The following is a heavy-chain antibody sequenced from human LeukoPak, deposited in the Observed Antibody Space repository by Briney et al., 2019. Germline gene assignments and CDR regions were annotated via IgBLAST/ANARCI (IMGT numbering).Heavy chain of an antibody. CDR1: GYSFINYR. V-gene: IGHV1-18*04. D-gene: IGHD2-2*01. CDR3: ARDGTSTDDY. J-gene: IGHJ4*02. CDR2: ISGNNDNP. Sequence: GESLRISCKGSGYSFINYRISWVRQAPGQGLEWMGWISGNNDNPNYGQKFQGRLTVTTDTSTSTAYMELRNLRFDDTAVYYCARDGTSTDDYWGQGTLVTVSS.